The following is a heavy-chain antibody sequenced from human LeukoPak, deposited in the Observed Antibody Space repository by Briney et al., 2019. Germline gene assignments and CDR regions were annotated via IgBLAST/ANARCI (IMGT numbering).Heavy chain of an antibody. D-gene: IGHD4-11*01. CDR3: ARDGYSNHGLNDY. V-gene: IGHV3-21*01. Sequence: GGSLRLFCAASRFTFSSYSMNRVRQAPGKGLVWGSSISSSSSYIYYADSEKGRVTSTSDNAKNPMYLQMNSQRAEDTAVYYCARDGYSNHGLNDYWGQGTLVTVSS. CDR2: ISSSSSYI. CDR1: RFTFSSYS. J-gene: IGHJ4*02.